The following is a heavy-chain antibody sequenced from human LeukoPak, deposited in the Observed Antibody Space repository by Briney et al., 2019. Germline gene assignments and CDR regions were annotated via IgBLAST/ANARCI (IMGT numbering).Heavy chain of an antibody. D-gene: IGHD3-22*01. CDR2: ISSGGIST. J-gene: IGHJ4*02. CDR3: AKGTMDGGQYYYDSS. Sequence: PGGSLRLSCAASGFTFSSYAITWVRQAPGKGLEWVSAISSGGISTYYADSVKGRFTISRDNSKNTLYLEMNSLRAEDTAVYYCAKGTMDGGQYYYDSSGGQGTLVTVSS. V-gene: IGHV3-23*01. CDR1: GFTFSSYA.